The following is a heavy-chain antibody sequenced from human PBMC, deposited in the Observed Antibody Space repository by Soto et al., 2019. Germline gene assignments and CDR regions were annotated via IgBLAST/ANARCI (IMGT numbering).Heavy chain of an antibody. CDR1: GFTFSSYA. V-gene: IGHV3-23*01. CDR3: AKNEPPGGGYCGGGSCYSDY. D-gene: IGHD2-15*01. J-gene: IGHJ4*02. Sequence: GGSLRLSCAASGFTFSSYAMSWVRQAPGKGLEWVSAISGSGGSTYYADSVKGRFTISRDNSKNTLYLQMNSLRAEDTAVYYCAKNEPPGGGYCGGGSCYSDYWGQGTLVTVSS. CDR2: ISGSGGST.